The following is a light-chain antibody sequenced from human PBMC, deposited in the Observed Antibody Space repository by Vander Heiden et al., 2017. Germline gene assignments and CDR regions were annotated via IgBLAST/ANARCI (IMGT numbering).Light chain of an antibody. Sequence: DIVMTQSPDSLAVSLGERATINCKSSQSVFYSSNNKNYLAWYQQKPGQPPKLLIYWASTRESGVPDRFSGSGSGTDFTLTISSLQAEDVAVYYCLQDYNPPQTFGQGTKVEIK. CDR1: QSVFYSSNNKNY. CDR3: LQDYNPPQT. J-gene: IGKJ1*01. V-gene: IGKV4-1*01. CDR2: WAS.